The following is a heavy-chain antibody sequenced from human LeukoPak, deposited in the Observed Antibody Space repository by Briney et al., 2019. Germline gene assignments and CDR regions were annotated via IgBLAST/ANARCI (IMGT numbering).Heavy chain of an antibody. J-gene: IGHJ3*02. Sequence: SVKVSCKASGGSFSTYVLTWVRQAPGQGLEWMGRIIPVLGVSNFAQKFQGRVAITAGKSTNTAHMELSRLESGDTAVYYCTREGVYAPDPTSYHRDAFDIWGQGTVVIVSS. CDR1: GGSFSTYV. CDR2: IIPVLGVS. CDR3: TREGVYAPDPTSYHRDAFDI. V-gene: IGHV1-69*04. D-gene: IGHD3-16*02.